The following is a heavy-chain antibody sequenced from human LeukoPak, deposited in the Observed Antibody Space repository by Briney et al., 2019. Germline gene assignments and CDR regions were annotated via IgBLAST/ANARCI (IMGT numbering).Heavy chain of an antibody. D-gene: IGHD6-13*01. CDR3: ARGLDSSSAYHYYYYGMDV. Sequence: SETLSLTCTVSGGSISSYYWSWIRQPPGKGLEWIGYIYYSGSTNYNPSLKSRVTISVDTSKNQFSLKLSSVTAADTAVYYCARGLDSSSAYHYYYYGMDVWGQGTTVTVSS. CDR2: IYYSGST. J-gene: IGHJ6*02. CDR1: GGSISSYY. V-gene: IGHV4-59*01.